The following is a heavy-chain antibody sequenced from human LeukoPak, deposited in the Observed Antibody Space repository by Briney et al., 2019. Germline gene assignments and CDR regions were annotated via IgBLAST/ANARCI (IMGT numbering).Heavy chain of an antibody. Sequence: SETLSLTCTVSGGSNYRSWIRQPPGKGLEWIAYIHYSGSPHYNPSLKSRVTTSMDTSKNQFSLKLYSVTAADTAVYYCAGRSYSSYYYYMDVWGKGTTVAVSS. CDR1: GGSNY. V-gene: IGHV4-59*01. CDR3: AGRSYSSYYYYMDV. J-gene: IGHJ6*03. D-gene: IGHD3-10*01. CDR2: IHYSGSP.